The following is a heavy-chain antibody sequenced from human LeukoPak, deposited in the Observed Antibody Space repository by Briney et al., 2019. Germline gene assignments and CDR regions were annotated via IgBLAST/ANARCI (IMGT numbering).Heavy chain of an antibody. Sequence: SETLSLTCAVYGGSFSGYYWSWIRQSPGKGLEWIGAINQNGSTNYNPSLKSRVTISVDTSKNQFSLKLSSVTAADTAVYYCATSPRTPTYSNYAPSLYYYGMDVWGQGTTVTVSS. CDR1: GGSFSGYY. CDR3: ATSPRTPTYSNYAPSLYYYGMDV. D-gene: IGHD4-11*01. CDR2: INQNGST. V-gene: IGHV4-34*01. J-gene: IGHJ6*02.